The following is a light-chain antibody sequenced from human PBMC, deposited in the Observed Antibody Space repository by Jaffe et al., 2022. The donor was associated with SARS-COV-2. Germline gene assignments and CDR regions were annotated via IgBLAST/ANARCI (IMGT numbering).Light chain of an antibody. CDR2: WAS. CDR3: QQYYSTPLT. J-gene: IGKJ4*01. CDR1: QSVLYSSNNKNY. Sequence: DIVMTQSPESLAVSLGERATINCKSSQSVLYSSNNKNYLAWYQQKPGQPPKLLIYWASTRESGVPDRLSGSGSGTDFTLTISSLQAEDVAVYYCQQYYSTPLTFGGGTKVEIK. V-gene: IGKV4-1*01.